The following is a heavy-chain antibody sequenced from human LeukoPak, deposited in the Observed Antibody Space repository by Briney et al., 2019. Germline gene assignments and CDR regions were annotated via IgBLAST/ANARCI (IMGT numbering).Heavy chain of an antibody. Sequence: SVKVSCKASGGTFSSYAISWVRQAPGQGLEWMGRIIPILGIANYAQKFQGRATITADKSTSTAYMELSSLRSEDTAVYYCASLGATVTFDYWGQGTLVTVSS. CDR3: ASLGATVTFDY. D-gene: IGHD4-17*01. CDR1: GGTFSSYA. V-gene: IGHV1-69*04. CDR2: IIPILGIA. J-gene: IGHJ4*02.